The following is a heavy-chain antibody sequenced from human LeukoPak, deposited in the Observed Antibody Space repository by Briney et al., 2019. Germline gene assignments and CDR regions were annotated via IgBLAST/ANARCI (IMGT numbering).Heavy chain of an antibody. CDR3: ARPAYFDYHLDY. D-gene: IGHD3-9*01. Sequence: GESLKISCQGSGSPFTSYWIGWVRQLPGKGLEGLGINYPGDSDTRYSPSFQGQVTISADTSSSTSYLQWSCLKAADTAMYYCARPAYFDYHLDYWGQGTLVTVSS. CDR2: NYPGDSDT. V-gene: IGHV5-51*01. CDR1: GSPFTSYW. J-gene: IGHJ4*02.